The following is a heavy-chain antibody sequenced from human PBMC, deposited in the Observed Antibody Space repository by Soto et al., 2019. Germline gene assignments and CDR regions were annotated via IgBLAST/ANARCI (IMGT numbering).Heavy chain of an antibody. Sequence: LSLTCTVSSGSMGGYYWNWIRQPPGKGLEWIGYIYYSGSTNYNPSLKSRVTISVDTSKNQFSLKLSSVTAADTAVYYCARAGDYDFWSGYSNDAFDIWGQGTMVTVSS. J-gene: IGHJ3*02. CDR1: SGSMGGYY. CDR3: ARAGDYDFWSGYSNDAFDI. V-gene: IGHV4-59*01. CDR2: IYYSGST. D-gene: IGHD3-3*01.